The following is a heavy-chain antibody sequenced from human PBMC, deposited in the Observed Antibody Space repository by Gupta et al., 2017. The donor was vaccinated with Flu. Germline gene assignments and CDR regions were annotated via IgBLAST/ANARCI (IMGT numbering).Heavy chain of an antibody. Sequence: YYWGWIRQPPGKGLEWIGSIYYSGSTYYNPSVKSRVTISVDTSKNQFSLKLSSVTAADTAVYYCARQDPTGTAPINWFDPWGQGTLVTVSS. D-gene: IGHD1-1*01. CDR3: ARQDPTGTAPINWFDP. CDR2: IYYSGST. V-gene: IGHV4-39*01. J-gene: IGHJ5*02. CDR1: YY.